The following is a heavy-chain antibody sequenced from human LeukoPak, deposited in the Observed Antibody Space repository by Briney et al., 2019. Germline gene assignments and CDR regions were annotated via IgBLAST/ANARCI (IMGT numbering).Heavy chain of an antibody. V-gene: IGHV4-31*03. D-gene: IGHD3-22*01. J-gene: IGHJ4*02. CDR3: ARGPPFLRTYYYDSSGYYYFDY. Sequence: SQTLSLTCTVSGGSISSGGYYWSWIRQHPGKGLEWIGYIYYSGSTYYNPSLKSRVTISVDTPKNQFSLKLSSVTAADTAVYYCARGPPFLRTYYYDSSGYYYFDYWGQGTLVTVSS. CDR2: IYYSGST. CDR1: GGSISSGGYY.